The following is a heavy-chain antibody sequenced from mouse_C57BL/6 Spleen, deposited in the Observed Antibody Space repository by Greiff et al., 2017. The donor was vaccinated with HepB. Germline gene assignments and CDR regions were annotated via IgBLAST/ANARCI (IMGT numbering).Heavy chain of an antibody. J-gene: IGHJ2*01. D-gene: IGHD2-5*01. CDR1: GFNIKNTY. Sequence: VQLQQSVAELVRPGASVKLSCTASGFNIKNTYMHWVKQRPEQGLEWIGRFDPANGNTKYAPKFPGKATITADTSSHTAYLQLSSLTSEDPALYYWASPYCSNYDYFGYWGQGTTLTVSS. CDR3: ASPYCSNYDYFGY. CDR2: FDPANGNT. V-gene: IGHV14-3*01.